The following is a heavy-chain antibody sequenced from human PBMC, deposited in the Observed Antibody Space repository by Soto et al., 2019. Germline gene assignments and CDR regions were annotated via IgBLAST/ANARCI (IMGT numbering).Heavy chain of an antibody. Sequence: QVQLVQSGAEVKKPGSPVKVSCTASGGTFSSYAVSWVRQAPGQGLEWMGAFVPIVGTADYALNFQGRITIIADESTNTGYVELSSLRSEDTAVYYCAIGSTYSGEFEFWGQGTLVTVSS. J-gene: IGHJ4*02. CDR3: AIGSTYSGEFEF. D-gene: IGHD1-26*01. CDR1: GGTFSSYA. CDR2: FVPIVGTA. V-gene: IGHV1-69*01.